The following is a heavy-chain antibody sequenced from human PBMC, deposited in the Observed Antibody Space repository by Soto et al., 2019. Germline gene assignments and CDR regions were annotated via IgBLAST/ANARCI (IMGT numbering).Heavy chain of an antibody. CDR2: IFYTGST. CDR3: ARLDYGDSAFDS. D-gene: IGHD4-17*01. Sequence: PSETLSLTCGVSGGSINSASYHWSWLRRHPGKGLEFIGYIFYTGSTYYNPSLETRLTISVDTSKNHVSLRLNAVTAADTAVYYCARLDYGDSAFDSWGRGILVTVSS. CDR1: GGSINSASYH. J-gene: IGHJ4*02. V-gene: IGHV4-31*11.